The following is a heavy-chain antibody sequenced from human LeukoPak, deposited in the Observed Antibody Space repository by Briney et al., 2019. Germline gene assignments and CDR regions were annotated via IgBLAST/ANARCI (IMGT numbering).Heavy chain of an antibody. D-gene: IGHD1-14*01. CDR2: IYPGDSDT. CDR1: GYSFSSYW. V-gene: IGHV5-51*01. CDR3: ARHRRTGENDAFDI. J-gene: IGHJ3*02. Sequence: GESLKISCKGSGYSFSSYWIGWVRQMPGKGLEWMWIIYPGDSDTKYSPSFQGRVTISADKAITTAYLQWSSLRASDTAMYYCARHRRTGENDAFDIWGQGTMVTVSS.